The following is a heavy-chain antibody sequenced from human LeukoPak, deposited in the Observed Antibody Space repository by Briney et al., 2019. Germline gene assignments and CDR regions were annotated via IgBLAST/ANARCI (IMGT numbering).Heavy chain of an antibody. CDR1: GGSISSSNW. CDR3: ARASHWNQLHYFDY. J-gene: IGHJ4*02. V-gene: IGHV4-4*02. Sequence: SGTLSLTYAVSGGSISSSNWWSWVRQPPGKGLEWIGEIYHSGSANYNPSLKSRVTISVDKSKNQFSLNLTSVTAADTAVYYCARASHWNQLHYFDYWGQGTLVTVSS. D-gene: IGHD1-1*01. CDR2: IYHSGSA.